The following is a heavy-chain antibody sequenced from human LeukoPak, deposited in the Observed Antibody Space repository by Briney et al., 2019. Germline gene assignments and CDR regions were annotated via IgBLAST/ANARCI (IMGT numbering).Heavy chain of an antibody. J-gene: IGHJ6*02. Sequence: PSETLSLTCTVSGVSISSYYWSWIRQPPGKGLEWIGYIYYSGSTNYNPSLKSRVTISVDTSKNQFSLKLSSVTAADTAVYYCARDTGFRHGYYYYGMDVWGQGITVTVSS. CDR1: GVSISSYY. CDR2: IYYSGST. V-gene: IGHV4-59*01. CDR3: ARDTGFRHGYYYYGMDV. D-gene: IGHD1-14*01.